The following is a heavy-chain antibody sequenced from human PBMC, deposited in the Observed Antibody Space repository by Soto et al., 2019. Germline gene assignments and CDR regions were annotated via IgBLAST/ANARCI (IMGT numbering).Heavy chain of an antibody. CDR1: GFTFSSYA. CDR3: ARARGCTNGVCYTWKTKYYFDY. CDR2: ISYDGSNK. D-gene: IGHD2-8*01. J-gene: IGHJ4*02. V-gene: IGHV3-30-3*01. Sequence: GGSLRLSCAASGFTFSSYAMHWVRQAPGKGLEWVAVISYDGSNKYYADSVKGRFTISRDNSKNTLYLRMNSLRAEDTAVYYCARARGCTNGVCYTWKTKYYFDYWGQGTLVTVSS.